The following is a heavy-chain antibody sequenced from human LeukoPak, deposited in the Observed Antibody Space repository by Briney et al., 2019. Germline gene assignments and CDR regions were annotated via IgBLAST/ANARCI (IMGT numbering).Heavy chain of an antibody. D-gene: IGHD6-13*01. Sequence: EESLKISSKGSGYSFTSYWIGWVRQMPGKGLEWMGIIYPGDSDTRYSPSFQGQVTLSADKSISTAYLQWSSLKASDTAMYYCARAIAAAGTPYYFDYWGQGTLVTVSS. J-gene: IGHJ4*02. CDR1: GYSFTSYW. CDR3: ARAIAAAGTPYYFDY. V-gene: IGHV5-51*01. CDR2: IYPGDSDT.